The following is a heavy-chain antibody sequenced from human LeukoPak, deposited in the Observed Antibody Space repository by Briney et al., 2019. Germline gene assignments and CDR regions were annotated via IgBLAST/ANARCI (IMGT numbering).Heavy chain of an antibody. D-gene: IGHD4-17*01. J-gene: IGHJ6*03. CDR2: NKCKTDGGTT. CDR1: GFTFSNAW. CDR3: TTALDYGIFKYYYYYYMDV. V-gene: IGHV3-15*01. Sequence: GGTLRLSCAASGFTFSNAWMSWVRQPPGKGLEWVGRNKCKTDGGTTDYAAPVKGRFTISRDDSKNTLYLQMNSLKTEDTAVYYCTTALDYGIFKYYYYYYMDVWGKGTTVTVSS.